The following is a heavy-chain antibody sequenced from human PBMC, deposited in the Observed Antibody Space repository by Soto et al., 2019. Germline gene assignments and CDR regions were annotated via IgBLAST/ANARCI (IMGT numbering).Heavy chain of an antibody. CDR1: GFSFSDSA. CDR2: IRDKANHYAT. J-gene: IGHJ4*02. CDR3: TRPPSGSYGDDSDY. D-gene: IGHD1-26*01. Sequence: EVQLVESGGGWVQPGGSLKLSCSGSGFSFSDSAIHWVRQASGQGLDWVGRIRDKANHYATAYDVSVRGRFTISRDDSENTAYLQMNSLKTEDTAVYYCTRPPSGSYGDDSDYWGQGTLVTVSS. V-gene: IGHV3-73*02.